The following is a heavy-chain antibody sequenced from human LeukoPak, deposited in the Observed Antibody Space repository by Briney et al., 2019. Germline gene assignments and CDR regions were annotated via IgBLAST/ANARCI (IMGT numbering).Heavy chain of an antibody. CDR3: ASAPLLDSSGYYYDRFDY. D-gene: IGHD3-22*01. V-gene: IGHV4-31*03. J-gene: IGHJ4*02. Sequence: SETLSLTFTVSGGSISSGGYYWSWIRQHPGKGLEWIGYIYYSGSTYYNPSLKSRVTISVDTSKNQFSLKLSSVTAADTAVYYCASAPLLDSSGYYYDRFDYWGQGTLVTVSS. CDR2: IYYSGST. CDR1: GGSISSGGYY.